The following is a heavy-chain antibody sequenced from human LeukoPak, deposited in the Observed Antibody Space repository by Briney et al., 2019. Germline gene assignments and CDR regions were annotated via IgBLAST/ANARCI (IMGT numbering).Heavy chain of an antibody. CDR3: TRAVWLIRKIDY. Sequence: GGSLRLSCAASGFSFSTYSMTWVHQAPGKGLEWIAYISSTASPTYYADSVKGRFTVSRDDAKHSLYLQMNSLRDEDTAVYYCTRAVWLIRKIDYWGQGTLATVSS. V-gene: IGHV3-48*02. CDR1: GFSFSTYS. D-gene: IGHD3-22*01. J-gene: IGHJ4*02. CDR2: ISSTASPT.